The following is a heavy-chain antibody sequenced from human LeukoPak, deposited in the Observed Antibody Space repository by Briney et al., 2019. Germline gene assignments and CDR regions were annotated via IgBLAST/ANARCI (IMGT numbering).Heavy chain of an antibody. D-gene: IGHD3-3*01. V-gene: IGHV1-18*01. Sequence: YNGNTNYAQKLQGRVTMTTDTSTSTAYMELRSLRSDDTAVYYCARADVVLRFLEWLSHFDYWGQGTLVTVSS. CDR2: YNGNT. CDR3: ARADVVLRFLEWLSHFDY. J-gene: IGHJ4*02.